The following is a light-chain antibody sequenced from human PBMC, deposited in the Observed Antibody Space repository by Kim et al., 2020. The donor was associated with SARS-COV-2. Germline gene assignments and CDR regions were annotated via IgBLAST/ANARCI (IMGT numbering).Light chain of an antibody. J-gene: IGKJ2*01. V-gene: IGKV4-1*01. CDR1: QSVLYSSNNNNY. CDR2: WAS. Sequence: RATINCRSSQSVLYSSNNNNYLAWYQQKPGQPPKLLIYWASTRESGVPDRFSGSGSGTDFTLTISSLQAEDVAVYYCQQYYNPPYTFGQGTKLEI. CDR3: QQYYNPPYT.